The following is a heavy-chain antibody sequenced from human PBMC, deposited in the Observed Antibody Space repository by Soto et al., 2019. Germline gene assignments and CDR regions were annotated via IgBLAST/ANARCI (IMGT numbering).Heavy chain of an antibody. CDR2: ISYDGSNK. CDR1: GFTFGSYA. V-gene: IGHV3-30-3*01. D-gene: IGHD3-10*01. CDR3: ARVGLLGESCY. Sequence: GGSLRLSCAASGFTFGSYAMHWVRQAPGKGLEWVAVISYDGSNKYYADSVKGRFTISRDNSKNTLYLQMNSLRAEDTAVYYCARVGLLGESCYWGQGTLVTVSS. J-gene: IGHJ4*02.